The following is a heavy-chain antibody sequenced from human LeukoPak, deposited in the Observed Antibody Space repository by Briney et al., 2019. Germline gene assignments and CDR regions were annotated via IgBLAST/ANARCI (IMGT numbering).Heavy chain of an antibody. CDR1: GASISSHY. CDR3: ARGARGYCSSTSCYFKDWFDP. Sequence: PSKTLSLTCTVSGASISSHYWSWIRQPPGKGLEWIGFIYYTGSTNYNPSLESRVTMSVDTSKNQFSLKLSSVTAADTAVYYCARGARGYCSSTSCYFKDWFDPWGQGTLVTVSS. V-gene: IGHV4-59*11. CDR2: IYYTGST. J-gene: IGHJ5*02. D-gene: IGHD2-2*01.